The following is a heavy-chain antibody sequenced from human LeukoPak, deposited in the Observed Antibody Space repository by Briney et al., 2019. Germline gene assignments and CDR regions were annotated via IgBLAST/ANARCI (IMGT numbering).Heavy chain of an antibody. CDR2: ICYSGST. D-gene: IGHD1-1*01. CDR3: ASVGYADY. Sequence: SETLSLTCTVSGGSISSSYWSWIRQPPGKGLEWIGYICYSGSTNYNPSLKSRVTISVDTSKNQLSLKLSSVTAADTAVYYCASVGYADYWGQGTLVTVSS. J-gene: IGHJ4*02. V-gene: IGHV4-59*01. CDR1: GGSISSSY.